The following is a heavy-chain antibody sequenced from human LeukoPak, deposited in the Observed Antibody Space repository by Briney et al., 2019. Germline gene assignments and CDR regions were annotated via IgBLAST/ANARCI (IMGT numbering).Heavy chain of an antibody. V-gene: IGHV1-8*02. D-gene: IGHD3-10*01. J-gene: IGHJ4*02. CDR3: ARAPRSGGFDY. CDR1: GYTFTSYY. Sequence: ASVKVSCKASGYTFTSYYMHWVRQATGQGLEWMGWMNPNSGATGYAQKFQGRVTMTRSASMNTAYMELTNLRSEDTAVYYCARAPRSGGFDYWGQGTLVTVSS. CDR2: MNPNSGAT.